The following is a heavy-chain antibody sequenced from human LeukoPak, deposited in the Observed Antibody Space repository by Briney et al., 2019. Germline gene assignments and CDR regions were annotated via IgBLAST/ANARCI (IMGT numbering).Heavy chain of an antibody. CDR2: INTNTGNP. J-gene: IGHJ4*02. CDR1: GYTFTSYA. V-gene: IGHV7-4-1*02. Sequence: ASVKVSCKASGYTFTSYAMNWVRQAPGQGLEWMGWINTNTGNPTYAQGLTGRFVFSLDTSVSTAYLQISSLKAEDTAVYYCAREKTPRFLEWLQPLDYWGQGTLVTVSS. CDR3: AREKTPRFLEWLQPLDY. D-gene: IGHD3-3*01.